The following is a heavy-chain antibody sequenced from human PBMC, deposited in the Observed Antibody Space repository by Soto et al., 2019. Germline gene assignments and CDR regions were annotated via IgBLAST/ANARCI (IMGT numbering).Heavy chain of an antibody. Sequence: GGSLRLSCAVSGFTFSHYAMSWVRQAPGKGLEWVSGISGSGATTYYADSVKGRFTISRDNSKNTLYLQMNSLRAEDTALYYCAPRVTTPTYGMDVWGQGTSVTVSS. CDR2: ISGSGATT. V-gene: IGHV3-23*01. CDR1: GFTFSHYA. D-gene: IGHD1-1*01. J-gene: IGHJ6*02. CDR3: APRVTTPTYGMDV.